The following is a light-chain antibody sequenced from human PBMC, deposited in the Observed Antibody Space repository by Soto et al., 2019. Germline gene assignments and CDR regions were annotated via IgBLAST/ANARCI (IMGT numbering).Light chain of an antibody. CDR1: QTISNNY. J-gene: IGKJ1*01. CDR2: AVS. V-gene: IGKV3-20*01. CDR3: QQPSNSPWP. Sequence: EIVLTQSPGTLTLSPGESAALSCRASQTISNNYLVWYRQKPGQAPRLLIYAVSSRAAGIPDRFSGSGSVTDFDLPIARLEPDDSEVYYCQQPSNSPWPFGQATRVQI.